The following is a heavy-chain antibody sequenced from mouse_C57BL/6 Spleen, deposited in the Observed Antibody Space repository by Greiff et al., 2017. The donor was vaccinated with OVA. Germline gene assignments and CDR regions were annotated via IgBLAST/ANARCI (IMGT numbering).Heavy chain of an antibody. Sequence: EVMLVESGEGLVKPGGSLKLSCAASGFTFSSYAMSWVRQTPEKRLEWVAYISSGGDYIYYADTVKGRFTISRDNARNTLYLQMSSLKSEDTAMYYCTRDLLGIDAMDYWGQGTSVTVSS. CDR1: GFTFSSYA. CDR2: ISSGGDYI. V-gene: IGHV5-9-1*02. J-gene: IGHJ4*01. CDR3: TRDLLGIDAMDY. D-gene: IGHD4-1*01.